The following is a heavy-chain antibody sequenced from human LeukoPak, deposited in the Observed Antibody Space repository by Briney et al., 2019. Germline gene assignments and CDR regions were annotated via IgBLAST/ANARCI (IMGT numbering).Heavy chain of an antibody. D-gene: IGHD4-23*01. CDR3: AKVRSRAVVTPRDFDY. V-gene: IGHV3-23*01. Sequence: SGSGGSTYYADSVKGRFTISRDNSKNTLYLQMNSLRAEDTAVYYCAKVRSRAVVTPRDFDYWGQGTLVTVSS. CDR2: SGSGGST. J-gene: IGHJ4*02.